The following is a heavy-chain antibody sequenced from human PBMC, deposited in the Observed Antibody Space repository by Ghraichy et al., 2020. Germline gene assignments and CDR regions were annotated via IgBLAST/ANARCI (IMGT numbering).Heavy chain of an antibody. V-gene: IGHV1-2*02. CDR1: GYTFTGYY. CDR3: ATGDGVTPRDYYYYYGMDV. D-gene: IGHD3-10*01. J-gene: IGHJ6*02. Sequence: ASVKVSCKASGYTFTGYYMHWVRQAPGQGLEWMGWINPNSGGTNYAQKLQGRVTMTRDTSISTAYMELSRLRSDDTAVYYCATGDGVTPRDYYYYYGMDVWGQGITVTVSS. CDR2: INPNSGGT.